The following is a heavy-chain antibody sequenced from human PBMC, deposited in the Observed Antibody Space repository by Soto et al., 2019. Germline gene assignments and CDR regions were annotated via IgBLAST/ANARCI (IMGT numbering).Heavy chain of an antibody. Sequence: VQLLESGGGLVQPGGSLRLSCAASGFIFGNYAMSWVRQAPGKGLEWVSAISGNSDATYYADSVKGRFTISRDNSKNTLYLQLNTLRADDTAAYFCAVPTGIEVTGPDYWGQGALVSVSS. CDR3: AVPTGIEVTGPDY. V-gene: IGHV3-23*01. CDR2: ISGNSDAT. J-gene: IGHJ4*02. D-gene: IGHD6-19*01. CDR1: GFIFGNYA.